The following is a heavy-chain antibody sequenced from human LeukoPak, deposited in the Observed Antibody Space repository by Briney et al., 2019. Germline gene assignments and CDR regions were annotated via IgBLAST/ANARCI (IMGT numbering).Heavy chain of an antibody. CDR2: INPNSGDT. CDR3: ATARCCFGTCNSEIDY. Sequence: ASVKVSCKASGYTFIGYYMHWVRQAPGQGLEWMGWINPNSGDTNYAQKFQGRVTMTRDTSISTAYMEMSRLTSDDTAVYYCATARCCFGTCNSEIDYWGQGTLVTASS. CDR1: GYTFIGYY. D-gene: IGHD2-15*01. J-gene: IGHJ4*02. V-gene: IGHV1-2*02.